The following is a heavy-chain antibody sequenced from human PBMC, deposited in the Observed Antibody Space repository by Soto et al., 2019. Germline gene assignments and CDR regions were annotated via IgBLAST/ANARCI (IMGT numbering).Heavy chain of an antibody. CDR1: GGSISSGGYY. J-gene: IGHJ5*02. D-gene: IGHD1-26*01. V-gene: IGHV4-31*03. CDR3: AREADGLGNWFDP. Sequence: QVQLQESGPGLVKPSQTLSLTCNVSGGSISSGGYYWSWIRHHPGKGLEWIGYIYHSGSTYYNPSLKSRVNISVDTYKNQCSLKLSSVTAADTAVYYWAREADGLGNWFDPWGQGTLVTVSS. CDR2: IYHSGST.